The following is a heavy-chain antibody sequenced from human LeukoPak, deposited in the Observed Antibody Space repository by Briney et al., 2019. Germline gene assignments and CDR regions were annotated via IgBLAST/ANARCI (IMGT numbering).Heavy chain of an antibody. V-gene: IGHV3-21*01. CDR2: ISSSSSYI. Sequence: GGSLRLSCAASGFTFSSYSMNWVRQAPGKGLEWVSSISSSSSYIYYADLVKGRFTISRDNAKNTLYLQMNSLSAEDTAVYYCARDWDGGSYCEAFDIGGQGTRVTVSS. D-gene: IGHD1-26*01. CDR3: ARDWDGGSYCEAFDI. J-gene: IGHJ3*02. CDR1: GFTFSSYS.